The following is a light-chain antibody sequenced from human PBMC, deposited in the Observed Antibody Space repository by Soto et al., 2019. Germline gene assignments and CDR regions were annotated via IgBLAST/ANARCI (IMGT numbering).Light chain of an antibody. CDR1: RSHVGAASD. J-gene: IGLJ1*01. Sequence: QSLLTHPPSVSGAPGQRVTISCSGSRSHVGAASDVYWYQQLSGTAPRLLISVNNKRPSGVPDRFSGSKSGTSASLAITGLRPEDEADYYCQSYDDTLSGSGVFGTGTKVTVL. CDR3: QSYDDTLSGSGV. V-gene: IGLV1-40*01. CDR2: VNN.